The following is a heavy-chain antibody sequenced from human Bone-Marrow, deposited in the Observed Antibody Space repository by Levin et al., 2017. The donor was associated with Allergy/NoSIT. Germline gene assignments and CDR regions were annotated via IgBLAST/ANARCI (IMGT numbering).Heavy chain of an antibody. CDR1: GFSFWHYT. D-gene: IGHD3-22*01. Sequence: GESLKISCAASGFSFWHYTMNWVRQAPGKGLEWVSCISSSGDSTYYTDSVKGRFTISRDNAKNSLYLQLNRLRDEDTALYYCARDPARGYYDSSGYSGDHWGQGTLVTVSS. CDR3: ARDPARGYYDSSGYSGDH. CDR2: ISSSGDST. V-gene: IGHV3-48*02. J-gene: IGHJ4*02.